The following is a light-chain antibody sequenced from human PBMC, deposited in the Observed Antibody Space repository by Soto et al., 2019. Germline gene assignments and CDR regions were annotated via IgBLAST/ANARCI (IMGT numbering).Light chain of an antibody. CDR2: GAS. CDR3: QPYGSSPFA. V-gene: IGKV3-20*01. CDR1: QSVSSSY. J-gene: IGKJ3*01. Sequence: EIVLTQSPGTLSLSPGERATLSCRASQSVSSSYLAWYQQKPGQAPRLLIYGASSRATGIPDRFSGSGSGTDFTLTISILEPEDFAVYYCQPYGSSPFAFGPGTKVDIK.